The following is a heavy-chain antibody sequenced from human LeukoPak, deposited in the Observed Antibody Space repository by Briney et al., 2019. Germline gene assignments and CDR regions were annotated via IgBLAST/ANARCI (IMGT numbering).Heavy chain of an antibody. Sequence: SETLSLTCAVYGGSFSGYYWGWIRQPPGKGLEWIGEINHSGSTNYNPSLKSRVTISVDTSKNQFSLKLSSVTAADTAVYYCARVSPATYSSSWYRGYYFDYWGQGTLVTVSS. CDR2: INHSGST. CDR1: GGSFSGYY. D-gene: IGHD6-13*01. J-gene: IGHJ4*02. CDR3: ARVSPATYSSSWYRGYYFDY. V-gene: IGHV4-34*01.